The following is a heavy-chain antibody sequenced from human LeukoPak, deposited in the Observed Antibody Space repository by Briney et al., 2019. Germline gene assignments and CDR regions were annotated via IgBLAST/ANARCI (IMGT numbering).Heavy chain of an antibody. J-gene: IGHJ6*02. CDR2: ILYDGDNK. Sequence: GASLRLSCGTSGLTLINYGMDWGGQGPSKGLEWVAGILYDGDNKDHTDSVKGRFTIPRANSEHTLFLQMNSLRAEDTAVYYCARDRGGLVIYSHGMDVWGQGTTVTV. D-gene: IGHD2-21*01. V-gene: IGHV3-33*01. CDR1: GLTLINYG. CDR3: ARDRGGLVIYSHGMDV.